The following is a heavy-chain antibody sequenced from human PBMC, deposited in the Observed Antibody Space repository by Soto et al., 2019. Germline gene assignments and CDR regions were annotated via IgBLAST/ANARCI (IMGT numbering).Heavy chain of an antibody. V-gene: IGHV4-30-4*01. Sequence: SETLSLTCTVSGGSISSGEYYWSWIRQPPGKGLEWIGYIYYSGSTYYNPSLKSRVTISVDTSKNQFSLKLSSVTAADTAVYYCARDHYVYDILTGYGYYYGMDVWGQGTTVTVSS. CDR3: ARDHYVYDILTGYGYYYGMDV. CDR2: IYYSGST. J-gene: IGHJ6*02. D-gene: IGHD3-9*01. CDR1: GGSISSGEYY.